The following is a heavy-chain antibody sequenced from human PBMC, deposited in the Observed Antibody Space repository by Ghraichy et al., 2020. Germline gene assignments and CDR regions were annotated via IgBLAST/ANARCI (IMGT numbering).Heavy chain of an antibody. V-gene: IGHV4-38-2*02. J-gene: IGHJ3*02. Sequence: ESLNISCAVSAYSISSGYFWGWIRQPPGKGLEWIGSVSHSGTTYFNPSLKSRVTISVDTSKNQFSLKLSSVTAADTAVYYCARDLAYSSRWYIAFDIWGQGTMVTVSS. D-gene: IGHD6-13*01. CDR2: VSHSGTT. CDR1: AYSISSGYF. CDR3: ARDLAYSSRWYIAFDI.